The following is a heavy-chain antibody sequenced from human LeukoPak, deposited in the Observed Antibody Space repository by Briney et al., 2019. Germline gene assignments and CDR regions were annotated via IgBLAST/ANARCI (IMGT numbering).Heavy chain of an antibody. D-gene: IGHD3-10*01. Sequence: SETLSLTCAVYGGSFSGYYWSWIRQPPGKELEWIGEINHSGSTNYNPSLKSRVTISVDTSKNQFSLKLSSVTAADTAVYYCARGQGRGYYYGMNVWGKGTTVTVSS. J-gene: IGHJ6*04. CDR3: ARGQGRGYYYGMNV. V-gene: IGHV4-34*01. CDR2: INHSGST. CDR1: GGSFSGYY.